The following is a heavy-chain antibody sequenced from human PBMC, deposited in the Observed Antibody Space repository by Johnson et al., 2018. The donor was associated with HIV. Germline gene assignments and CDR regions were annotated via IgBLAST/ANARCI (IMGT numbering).Heavy chain of an antibody. CDR1: EFTFSSYT. J-gene: IGHJ3*02. CDR2: ISGSGGST. Sequence: VQLVESGGGLVQPGGSLRLSCAASEFTFSSYTMIWVRQAPGKGLEWVSAISGSGGSTYYADSVKGRFTISRDNSKNTLYLQMNSLRAEDTAVYYCAKDSERITIFGVVIEFNTNDAFDIWGRGTMVTVSS. D-gene: IGHD3-3*01. V-gene: IGHV3-23*04. CDR3: AKDSERITIFGVVIEFNTNDAFDI.